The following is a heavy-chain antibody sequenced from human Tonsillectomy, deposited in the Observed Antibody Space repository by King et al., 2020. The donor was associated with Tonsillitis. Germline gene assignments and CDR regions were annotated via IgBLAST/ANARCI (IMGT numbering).Heavy chain of an antibody. CDR2: IKSKTDGGTT. CDR3: ASAVSAYAGNYYYYYMDV. Sequence: VQLVESGGGLVKPGGSLRLSCAASGFTFSNAWMNWVRQAPGKGLEWVGRIKSKTDGGTTDYAAPVKCRFTLSRDDSKITLYLQMNSLKTEDTAVYYCASAVSAYAGNYYYYYMDVWGKGTTVTVSS. CDR1: GFTFSNAW. D-gene: IGHD2-2*01. V-gene: IGHV3-15*07. J-gene: IGHJ6*03.